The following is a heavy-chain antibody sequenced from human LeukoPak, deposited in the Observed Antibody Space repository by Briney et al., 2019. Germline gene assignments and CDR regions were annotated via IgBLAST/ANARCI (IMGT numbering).Heavy chain of an antibody. CDR3: ARVLGLRQGYYYYGMDV. J-gene: IGHJ6*02. V-gene: IGHV1-24*01. CDR2: FDPEDGET. Sequence: GASVKVSCKVSGYTLTELSMHWVRQAPGKGLEWMGGFDPEDGETIYAQKFQGRVTITRDTSASTAYMELSSLRSEDTAVYYCARVLGLRQGYYYYGMDVWGQGTTVTVSS. CDR1: GYTLTELS.